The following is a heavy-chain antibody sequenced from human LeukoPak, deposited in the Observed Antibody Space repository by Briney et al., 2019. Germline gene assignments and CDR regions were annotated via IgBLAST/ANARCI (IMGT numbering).Heavy chain of an antibody. D-gene: IGHD3-10*01. J-gene: IGHJ6*02. CDR1: GGSFSGYY. Sequence: PSETLSLTCAVYGGSFSGYYWSWIRQPPGKGLEWIGEINHSGSTNYNPSLKSRVTISVDTSKNQFSLKLSSVTAADTAVYYCARGSVRGVMNGMDVWGQGTTVTVSS. CDR3: ARGSVRGVMNGMDV. V-gene: IGHV4-34*01. CDR2: INHSGST.